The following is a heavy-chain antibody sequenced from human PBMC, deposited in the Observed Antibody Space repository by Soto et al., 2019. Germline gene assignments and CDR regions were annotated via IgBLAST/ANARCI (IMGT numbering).Heavy chain of an antibody. V-gene: IGHV4-34*01. CDR1: GGSFSGYY. D-gene: IGHD3-22*01. Sequence: PSETLSLTCAVYGGSFSGYYWTWIRQPPGKGLEWIGEINHSGSTNYNPSLKSRVTISVDTSKNQFSLKLSSVTAADTAVYYCARGLSFYYDSSGYWNEHFQHWGQGTLVTVS. CDR2: INHSGST. J-gene: IGHJ1*01. CDR3: ARGLSFYYDSSGYWNEHFQH.